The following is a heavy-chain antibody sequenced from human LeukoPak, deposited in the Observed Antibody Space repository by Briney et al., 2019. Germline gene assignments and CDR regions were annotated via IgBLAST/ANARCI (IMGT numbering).Heavy chain of an antibody. J-gene: IGHJ3*02. CDR3: ANKATYDSSGLWDAFDI. V-gene: IGHV3-21*01. CDR2: ISSSGDFI. Sequence: PGGSLRLSCAASGFTFRKYSVNWVRQAPGKGLEWVSSISSSGDFIYYADSVKGRFTISRDNAKNSLYLQMSSLRAEDTAVYYCANKATYDSSGLWDAFDIWGQGTMVTVSS. CDR1: GFTFRKYS. D-gene: IGHD3-22*01.